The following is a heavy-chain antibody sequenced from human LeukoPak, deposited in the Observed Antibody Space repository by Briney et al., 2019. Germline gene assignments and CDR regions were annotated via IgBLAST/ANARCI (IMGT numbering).Heavy chain of an antibody. Sequence: GRSLRLSCAASGFTFDDYAMHWVRQAPGKGLEWVSGISWNSGSIGYADSVKGRFPISRDNAKNSLYLQMNSLRAEDMALYYCAKDIRARYDFPQGPNFDYWGQGTLVTVSS. J-gene: IGHJ4*02. CDR1: GFTFDDYA. V-gene: IGHV3-9*03. CDR2: ISWNSGSI. CDR3: AKDIRARYDFPQGPNFDY. D-gene: IGHD3-3*01.